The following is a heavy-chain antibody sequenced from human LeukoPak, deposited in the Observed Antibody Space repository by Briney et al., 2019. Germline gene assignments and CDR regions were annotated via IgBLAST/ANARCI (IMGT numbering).Heavy chain of an antibody. V-gene: IGHV1-18*01. D-gene: IGHD3-10*01. Sequence: ASVKVSCKASGYTFTSYGISWVRQAPGQGLEWMGWISAYNGNTNYAQKLQGRVTMTTDTSTSTAYMELRSLRSDDTAVYYCASFGDLWFGDGAFDIWGQGTMVTVSS. CDR3: ASFGDLWFGDGAFDI. CDR1: GYTFTSYG. CDR2: ISAYNGNT. J-gene: IGHJ3*02.